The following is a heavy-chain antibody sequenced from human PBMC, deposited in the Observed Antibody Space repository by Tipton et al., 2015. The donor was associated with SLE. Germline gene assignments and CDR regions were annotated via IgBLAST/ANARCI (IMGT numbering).Heavy chain of an antibody. CDR3: ARDRGYSYGRFDP. CDR1: GGSISSYY. J-gene: IGHJ5*02. CDR2: IYYSGST. V-gene: IGHV4-59*12. Sequence: TLSLTCTVSGGSISSYYWSWIRQPPGKGLEWIGYIYYSGSTNYNPSLKSRVTISVDTSKNQFSLKLSSVTAADTAVYYCARDRGYSYGRFDPWGQGTLVTVSS. D-gene: IGHD5-18*01.